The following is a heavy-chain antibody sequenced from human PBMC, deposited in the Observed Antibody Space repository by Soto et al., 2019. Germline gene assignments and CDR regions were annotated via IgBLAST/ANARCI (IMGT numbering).Heavy chain of an antibody. CDR3: ARASHGYGAYGY. V-gene: IGHV4-59*01. J-gene: IGHJ4*02. CDR2: IYYSGST. Sequence: SEALSLTCTFSVGSISIYYWGWIRQPPGKGLEWIGYIYYSGSTNYNPSLKSRVTISVDTSKNQFSLKLSSVTAADTAVYYCARASHGYGAYGYWGQGTLVTVSS. D-gene: IGHD4-17*01. CDR1: VGSISIYY.